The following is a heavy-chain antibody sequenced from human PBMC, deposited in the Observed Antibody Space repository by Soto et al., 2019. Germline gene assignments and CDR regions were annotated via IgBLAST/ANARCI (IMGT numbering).Heavy chain of an antibody. CDR1: GGSISSGDYY. D-gene: IGHD3-9*01. J-gene: IGHJ4*02. V-gene: IGHV4-30-4*01. CDR3: ARSWANYDILTAFDY. Sequence: SETLSLTCTVSGGSISSGDYYWSWIRQPPGKGLERIGYIYYSGSTYYNPSLKSRVTISVDTSKNQFSLKLSSVTAADTAVYYCARSWANYDILTAFDYWGQGTLVTVSS. CDR2: IYYSGST.